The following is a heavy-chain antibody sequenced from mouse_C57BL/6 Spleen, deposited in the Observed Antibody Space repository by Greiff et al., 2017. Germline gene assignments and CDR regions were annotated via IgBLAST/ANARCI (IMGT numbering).Heavy chain of an antibody. V-gene: IGHV1-80*01. J-gene: IGHJ3*01. CDR1: GYAFSSYW. CDR2: IYPGDGDT. D-gene: IGHD2-3*01. CDR3: ARSLYDGYFSWFAY. Sequence: QVQLKQSGAELVKPGASVKISCKASGYAFSSYWMNWVKQRPGKGLEWIGQIYPGDGDTNYNGKFKGKATLTADKSSSTAYMQLSSLTSEDSAVYFCARSLYDGYFSWFAYWGQGTLVTVSA.